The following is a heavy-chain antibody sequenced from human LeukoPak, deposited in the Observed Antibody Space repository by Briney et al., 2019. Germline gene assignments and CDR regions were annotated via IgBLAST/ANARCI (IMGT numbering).Heavy chain of an antibody. Sequence: GASVKVSCKASGYTFTSYGINWVRQAPGQGLEWMGWISAYNGNTNYAQKLQGRVTMTTDTSTSTAYMELRSLRSDDTAVYYCARDRADIVPPLWFDPWGQGTLVTVSS. CDR2: ISAYNGNT. J-gene: IGHJ5*02. CDR3: ARDRADIVPPLWFDP. V-gene: IGHV1-18*01. CDR1: GYTFTSYG. D-gene: IGHD2-8*01.